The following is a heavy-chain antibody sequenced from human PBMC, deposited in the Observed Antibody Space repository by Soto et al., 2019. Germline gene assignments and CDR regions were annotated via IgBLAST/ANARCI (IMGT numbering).Heavy chain of an antibody. V-gene: IGHV3-48*03. Sequence: GGSLRLSCAASGFTFSSYEMNWVRQAPGKGLEWVSYISSSGSTIYYADSVKGRFTISRDNAKNSLYLQMNSLRAEDTAVYYCARDGFGIVGANHTNDYWGQGNLVTVSS. CDR3: ARDGFGIVGANHTNDY. CDR2: ISSSGSTI. D-gene: IGHD1-26*01. CDR1: GFTFSSYE. J-gene: IGHJ4*02.